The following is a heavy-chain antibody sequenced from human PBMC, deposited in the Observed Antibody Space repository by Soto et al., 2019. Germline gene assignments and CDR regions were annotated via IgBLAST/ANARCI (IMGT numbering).Heavy chain of an antibody. D-gene: IGHD2-2*01. Sequence: SETLSLTCAVSGGSISDSSCLWGWNRQPPGKGLEWIGEINHSGSTNYNPSLKSRVTISVDTSKNQFSLKLSSVTAADTAVYYCARGVVVPAALDVWGKGTTVTVSS. CDR1: GGSISDSSCL. J-gene: IGHJ6*04. V-gene: IGHV4-39*07. CDR2: INHSGST. CDR3: ARGVVVPAALDV.